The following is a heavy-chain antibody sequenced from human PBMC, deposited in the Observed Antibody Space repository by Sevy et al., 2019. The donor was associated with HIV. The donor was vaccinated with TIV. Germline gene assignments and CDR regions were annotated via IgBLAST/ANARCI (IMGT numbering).Heavy chain of an antibody. CDR1: GFTFSSYW. CDR2: IKQDGSEK. Sequence: GGSLRLSCAASGFTFSSYWMSWVRQAPGKGLERVANIKQDGSEKYYVDSVKGRFTISRDNAKNSLYLQMNSLRAEDTAVYYCARDRLHQAAAGTGFDYWGQGTLVTVSS. D-gene: IGHD6-13*01. J-gene: IGHJ4*02. V-gene: IGHV3-7*01. CDR3: ARDRLHQAAAGTGFDY.